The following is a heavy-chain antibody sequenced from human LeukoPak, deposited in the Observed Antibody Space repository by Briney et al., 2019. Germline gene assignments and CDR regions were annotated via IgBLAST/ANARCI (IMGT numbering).Heavy chain of an antibody. J-gene: IGHJ1*01. Sequence: ASVKVSCKASGYTFTGYYIHWVRQAPGQGLEWMGWINPDTGDTHSAQKFQGRVTMTRDTSISTAYMELSRLRSDDTAMYYCARTEGGVTWGYFQHWGQGTLVTVSS. D-gene: IGHD2-21*02. CDR2: INPDTGDT. CDR3: ARTEGGVTWGYFQH. CDR1: GYTFTGYY. V-gene: IGHV1-2*02.